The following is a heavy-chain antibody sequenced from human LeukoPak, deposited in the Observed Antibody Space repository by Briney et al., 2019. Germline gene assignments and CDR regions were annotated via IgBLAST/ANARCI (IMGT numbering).Heavy chain of an antibody. CDR3: ADVDSGA. CDR2: IIPDGSAK. J-gene: IGHJ5*02. Sequence: QSGGSLRLSGAASGVTFNTWWMAWVRQAPGKGLEWVASIIPDGSAKYYVDSVKGRFTISRDNAMNSLYLQLNSLRLEDTALYYCADVDSGAWGQGTLVTVSS. D-gene: IGHD6-19*01. V-gene: IGHV3-7*01. CDR1: GVTFNTWW.